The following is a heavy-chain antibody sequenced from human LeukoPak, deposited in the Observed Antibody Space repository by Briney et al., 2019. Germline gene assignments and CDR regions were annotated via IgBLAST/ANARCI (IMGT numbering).Heavy chain of an antibody. CDR3: ARDYGGDAGLDS. CDR1: GFTFSSFG. CDR2: IWSDDRNK. Sequence: GGSLRLSCAASGFTFSSFGMHWVRQAPGKGLEWVALIWSDDRNKYYADSVKGQLPISRDNSKNTLYLQMNSLRAEATAVYYCARDYGGDAGLDSWGQGTLVTVSS. D-gene: IGHD4-23*01. J-gene: IGHJ4*02. V-gene: IGHV3-33*01.